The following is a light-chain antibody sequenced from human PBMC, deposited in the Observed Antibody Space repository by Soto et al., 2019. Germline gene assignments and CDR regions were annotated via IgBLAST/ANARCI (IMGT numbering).Light chain of an antibody. CDR3: QKYDGAPLT. J-gene: IGKJ4*01. V-gene: IGKV1-27*01. CDR2: AAS. CDR1: QDINIY. Sequence: DIQMTQSPSSLSASVGDRVTITCRAGQDINIYLAWYQQKPGKVPKLLISAASTLQSGVPSRFSDSGSRTDFTLTISSLQPEDVATYYCQKYDGAPLTFGGGTKVEIK.